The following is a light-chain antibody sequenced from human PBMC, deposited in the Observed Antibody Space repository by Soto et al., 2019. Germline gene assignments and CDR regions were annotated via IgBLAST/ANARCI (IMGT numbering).Light chain of an antibody. CDR3: QQYNYRPPA. CDR1: QSVSGN. CDR2: GAS. J-gene: IGKJ5*01. V-gene: IGKV3-15*01. Sequence: EIVMTQSPATLSVSPGVRAALSCRASQSVSGNLAWYQQTPGQAPRLLIYGASTRATGIPARFSGSGFGTEFTLTISSLKSEDFAVYYCQQYNYRPPAFGQGTRLEIK.